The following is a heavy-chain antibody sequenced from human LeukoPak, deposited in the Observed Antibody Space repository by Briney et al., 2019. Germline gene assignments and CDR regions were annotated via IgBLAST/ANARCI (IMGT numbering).Heavy chain of an antibody. CDR2: ISYDGSNK. Sequence: PGRSLRLSCAASGFTFSSYAMHWVRQAPGQGLEWLAVISYDGSNKYYADSVKGRFTISRDTSKNTLYLQMNSLRAEDTAVYYCARDGNGDYVGDYWGQGTLVTVSS. CDR3: ARDGNGDYVGDY. CDR1: GFTFSSYA. J-gene: IGHJ4*02. V-gene: IGHV3-30-3*01. D-gene: IGHD4-17*01.